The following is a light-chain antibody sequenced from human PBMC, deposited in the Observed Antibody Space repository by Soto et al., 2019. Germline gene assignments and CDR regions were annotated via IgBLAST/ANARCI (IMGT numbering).Light chain of an antibody. V-gene: IGKV3-15*01. CDR1: QSVSSN. Sequence: ELVMTQSPATLSVSPGERATLSCRASQSVSSNLAWYQQKPGQAPRLLIYGASTRATGITARFSGSGSGTEFTLTISSLQSEDFAVYYCQQYNNWPLTFGGGTKVDIK. CDR2: GAS. CDR3: QQYNNWPLT. J-gene: IGKJ4*01.